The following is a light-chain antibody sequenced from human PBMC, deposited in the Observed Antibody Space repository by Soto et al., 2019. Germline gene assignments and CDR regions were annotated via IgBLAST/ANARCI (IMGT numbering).Light chain of an antibody. CDR2: EVS. CDR1: SSDVGGYNY. J-gene: IGLJ1*01. Sequence: QYALTQPASVSGSPGQSITISCTGTSSDVGGYNYVSWYQQHPGKAPKLMIYEVSNRPSGVSNRFSGSKSGNTASLTISGLQAEDEADYYCSSYTSSRTGVFGTGTKVTVL. V-gene: IGLV2-14*01. CDR3: SSYTSSRTGV.